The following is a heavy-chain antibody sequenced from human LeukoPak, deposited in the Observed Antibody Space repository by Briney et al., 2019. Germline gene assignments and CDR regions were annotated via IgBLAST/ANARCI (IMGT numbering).Heavy chain of an antibody. CDR1: GGTFSSYA. J-gene: IGHJ5*02. V-gene: IGHV1-69*13. Sequence: ASVKVSCKASGGTFSSYAISWVRQAPGQGLEWMGGIIPIFGTANYAQKFQGRVTITADESTSTAYMELSSLRSEDTAVYYCARGSPPGVTLLRYFDWLSHGWFDPWGQGTLVTVSS. CDR2: IIPIFGTA. D-gene: IGHD3-9*01. CDR3: ARGSPPGVTLLRYFDWLSHGWFDP.